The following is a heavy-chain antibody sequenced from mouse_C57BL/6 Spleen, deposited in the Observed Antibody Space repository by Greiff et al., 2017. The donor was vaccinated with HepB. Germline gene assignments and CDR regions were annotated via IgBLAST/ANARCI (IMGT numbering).Heavy chain of an antibody. CDR1: GFTFSSYA. V-gene: IGHV5-4*01. J-gene: IGHJ4*01. D-gene: IGHD2-4*01. CDR2: ISDGGSYI. CDR3: AREYMITSMDY. Sequence: EVQLVESGGGLVKPGGSLKLSCAASGFTFSSYAMYWVRQTPEKRLEWVATISDGGSYIYYPDNVKGRFTLLRDNAKNNLYLQMSHLKSEDTAMYYCAREYMITSMDYWGQGASVTVSS.